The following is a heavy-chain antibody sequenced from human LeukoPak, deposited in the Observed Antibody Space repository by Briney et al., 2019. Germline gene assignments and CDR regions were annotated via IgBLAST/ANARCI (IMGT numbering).Heavy chain of an antibody. D-gene: IGHD4-17*01. J-gene: IGHJ4*02. Sequence: GGSLRLSCAASGFTFSSYSMNWVRQAPGKGLEWVSSISSSSSYIYYADSVKGRFTISRDNAKNSLYLQMNSLRAEDTAVYYCAREAPQSDYGDYGAELNFDYWGQGTLVTVSS. CDR3: AREAPQSDYGDYGAELNFDY. CDR1: GFTFSSYS. CDR2: ISSSSSYI. V-gene: IGHV3-21*01.